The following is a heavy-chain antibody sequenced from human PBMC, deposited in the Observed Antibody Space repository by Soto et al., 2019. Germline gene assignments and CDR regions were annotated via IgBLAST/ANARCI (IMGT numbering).Heavy chain of an antibody. V-gene: IGHV3-30*18. CDR2: ISYDGSNK. CDR1: GFTFSSYG. D-gene: IGHD3-22*01. CDR3: AKENYYDTIGYYYGYLDY. Sequence: PGGSLRLSCAASGFTFSSYGMHWVRQAPGKGLEWVAVISYDGSNKYYADSVKGRFTISRDNSKNTLYLQMNSLRAEDTAVYYCAKENYYDTIGYYYGYLDYWGQGTLVTVSS. J-gene: IGHJ4*02.